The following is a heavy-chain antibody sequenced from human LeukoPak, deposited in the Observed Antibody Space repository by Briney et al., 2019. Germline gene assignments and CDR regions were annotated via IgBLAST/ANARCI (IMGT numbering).Heavy chain of an antibody. J-gene: IGHJ4*02. CDR2: IYYSGST. V-gene: IGHV4-59*01. Sequence: PSETLSLTCTVSGGSISSYYWSWIRQPPGKGLEWIGYIYYSGSTNYNPSLKSRVTISVDTSKNQFSLKLSSVTAADTAVYYCARGSSSWYYPVRPFDYWGQGTLVTVSS. D-gene: IGHD6-13*01. CDR3: ARGSSSWYYPVRPFDY. CDR1: GGSISSYY.